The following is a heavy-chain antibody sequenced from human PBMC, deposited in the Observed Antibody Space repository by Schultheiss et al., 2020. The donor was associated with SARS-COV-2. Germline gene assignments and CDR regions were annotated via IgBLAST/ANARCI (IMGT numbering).Heavy chain of an antibody. CDR3: ARGILWWQTPEYWFDP. D-gene: IGHD2-21*01. CDR1: GGSISSGDYY. CDR2: IYYSGST. V-gene: IGHV4-61*08. J-gene: IGHJ5*02. Sequence: SQTLSLTCTVSGGSISSGDYYWSWIRQPPGKGLEWIGYIYYSGSTNYNPSLKSRVTISVDTSKNQFSLKLSSVTAADTAVYYCARGILWWQTPEYWFDPWGQGTLVTVSS.